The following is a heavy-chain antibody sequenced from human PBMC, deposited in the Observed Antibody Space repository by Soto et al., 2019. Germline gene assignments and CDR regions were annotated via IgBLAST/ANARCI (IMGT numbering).Heavy chain of an antibody. V-gene: IGHV4-4*02. CDR3: ARPSVLVGDWFDP. D-gene: IGHD2-15*01. J-gene: IGHJ5*02. CDR1: GGSISSSNW. Sequence: QVQLQESGPGLVKPSGTLSLTCAVSGGSISSSNWWSWVRQPPGKGLEWIGEIYHSGSTNYNPSLKSRVTIAVDKSQNQSSRKLSSVTAADTAVYYCARPSVLVGDWFDPWGQGTLVTVSS. CDR2: IYHSGST.